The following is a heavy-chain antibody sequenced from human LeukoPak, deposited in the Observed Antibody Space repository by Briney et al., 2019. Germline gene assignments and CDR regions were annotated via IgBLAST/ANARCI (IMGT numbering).Heavy chain of an antibody. CDR2: IIPILGIA. D-gene: IGHD3-22*01. CDR3: SLMIVEVKGYFDY. J-gene: IGHJ4*02. V-gene: IGHV1-69*04. Sequence: GASVKVSCKASGGTFSSYAISWVRQAPGQGLEWMGRIIPILGIANYAQKFQGRVTIIADKSTSTAYMELSSLRSEDTAVYFCSLMIVEVKGYFDYWGQGTLVTVSS. CDR1: GGTFSSYA.